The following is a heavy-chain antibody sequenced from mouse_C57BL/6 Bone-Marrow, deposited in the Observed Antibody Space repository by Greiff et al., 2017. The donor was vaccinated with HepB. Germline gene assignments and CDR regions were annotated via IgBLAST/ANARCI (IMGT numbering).Heavy chain of an antibody. D-gene: IGHD1-1*01. V-gene: IGHV1-18*01. Sequence: VQLQQSGPELVKPGASVKIPCKASGYTFTDYNMDWVKQSHGKSLEWIGDINPNNGGTIYNQKFKGKATLTVDKSSSTACMELRSLTSEDTAVYYCARPYYYGSSYWFAYWGQGTLVTVSA. CDR1: GYTFTDYN. J-gene: IGHJ3*01. CDR3: ARPYYYGSSYWFAY. CDR2: INPNNGGT.